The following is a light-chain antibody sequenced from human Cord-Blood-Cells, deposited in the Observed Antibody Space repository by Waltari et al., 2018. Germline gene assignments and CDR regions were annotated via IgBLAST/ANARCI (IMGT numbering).Light chain of an antibody. CDR1: SSDVGGYNY. J-gene: IGLJ3*02. V-gene: IGLV2-14*01. Sequence: QSALTQPASVSGSPGQSITISCTGTSSDVGGYNYVSWYQQHPGKAPKLMIYDVNKRPSGVSPRFSGSKSGNTASLTISGLQAEDEADYYCSSYTSSSTWVFGGGTKLTVL. CDR2: DVN. CDR3: SSYTSSSTWV.